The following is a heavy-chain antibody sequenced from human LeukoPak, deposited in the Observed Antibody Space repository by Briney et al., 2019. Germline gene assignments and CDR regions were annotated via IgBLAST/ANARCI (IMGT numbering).Heavy chain of an antibody. Sequence: GGSLRLSCATSGFTFDDYAMHWVRQAPGKGLEWVSGISWNSGSIGYADSVKGRFSISRDNAKNSLYLQMNSLRAEDTAVYYCARDSEATSLDYWGQGTLVTVSS. CDR1: GFTFDDYA. V-gene: IGHV3-9*01. CDR2: ISWNSGSI. J-gene: IGHJ4*02. CDR3: ARDSEATSLDY.